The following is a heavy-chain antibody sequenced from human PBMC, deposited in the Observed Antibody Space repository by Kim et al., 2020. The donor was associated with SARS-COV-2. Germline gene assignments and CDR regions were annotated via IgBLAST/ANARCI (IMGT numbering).Heavy chain of an antibody. Sequence: GGSLRLSCAASGFTFDDYAMHWVRQAPGMGLEWVSGISWNSGSIGYADSVKGRFTISRDNAKNSLYLQMNSLRAEDTALYYCARQAEGSGSYYKRLDLYYFDYWGQGTLVTVSS. D-gene: IGHD3-10*01. V-gene: IGHV3-9*01. J-gene: IGHJ4*02. CDR2: ISWNSGSI. CDR3: ARQAEGSGSYYKRLDLYYFDY. CDR1: GFTFDDYA.